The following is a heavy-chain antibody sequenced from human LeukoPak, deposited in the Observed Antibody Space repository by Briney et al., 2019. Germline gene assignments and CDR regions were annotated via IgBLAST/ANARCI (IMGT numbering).Heavy chain of an antibody. CDR2: IIPIFGTA. CDR3: AVSRADSSGYYSDY. Sequence: SVKVSCKASGRTFSSYAISWVRQAPGQGLEWMGRIIPIFGTANYAQKFQGRVTITTDGSTSTAYMELSSLRSEDTAVYYCAVSRADSSGYYSDYWGQGTLVTVSS. D-gene: IGHD3-22*01. J-gene: IGHJ4*02. CDR1: GRTFSSYA. V-gene: IGHV1-69*05.